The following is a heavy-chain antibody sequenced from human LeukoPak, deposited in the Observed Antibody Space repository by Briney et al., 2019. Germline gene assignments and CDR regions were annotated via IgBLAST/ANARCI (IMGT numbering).Heavy chain of an antibody. J-gene: IGHJ4*02. D-gene: IGHD5-12*01. CDR2: INHSGST. CDR3: ARFGILNTAMVSPEEWLRLTGEEGYDY. Sequence: SETPSLTCAVYGGSFSGYYWGWIRQPPGKGLEWIGEINHSGSTNYNPSLKSRVTISVDTSKNQFSLKLSSVTAADTAVYYCARFGILNTAMVSPEEWLRLTGEEGYDYWGQGTLVTVSS. CDR1: GGSFSGYY. V-gene: IGHV4-34*01.